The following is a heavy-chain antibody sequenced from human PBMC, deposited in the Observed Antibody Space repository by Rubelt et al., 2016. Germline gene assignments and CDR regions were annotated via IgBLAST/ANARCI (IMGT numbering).Heavy chain of an antibody. CDR2: ISGDGSIK. D-gene: IGHD1-26*01. CDR3: ARDPVGTTVRHFDY. Sequence: VQLVESGGDLVQPGGSLRLSCAASGFTFSTYWMSWVRQAPGKGLEWVAVISGDGSIKYYADSVKGRFTIYRDNSNKTRYLPMNSLRGEDTAVYHCARDPVGTTVRHFDYWGQGTLVTVSS. CDR1: GFTFSTYW. V-gene: IGHV3-30*03. J-gene: IGHJ4*02.